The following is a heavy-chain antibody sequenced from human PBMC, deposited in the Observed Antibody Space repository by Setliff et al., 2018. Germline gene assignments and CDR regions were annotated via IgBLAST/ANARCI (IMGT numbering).Heavy chain of an antibody. D-gene: IGHD2-8*01. V-gene: IGHV1-46*01. Sequence: ASVKVSCNASGDTFITYGITWVRQAPGQGLEWMGIINPSGGYTIYAHKFQGRVTMTRDTSTSTIYLELSSLRSEDTAVYYCASGLIVLPGTSGDVGYFDYWGQGTLVTVSS. J-gene: IGHJ4*02. CDR1: GDTFITYG. CDR2: INPSGGYT. CDR3: ASGLIVLPGTSGDVGYFDY.